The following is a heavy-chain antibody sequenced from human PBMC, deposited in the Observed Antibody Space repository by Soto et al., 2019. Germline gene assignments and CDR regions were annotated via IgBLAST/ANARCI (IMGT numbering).Heavy chain of an antibody. J-gene: IGHJ6*02. V-gene: IGHV3-30*18. CDR1: GFTFSTYG. CDR2: ISYDGYLK. D-gene: IGHD3-10*01. Sequence: GSLRLSCAASGFTFSTYGMQWVRQAPGKGLEWVAVISYDGYLKYYVDAVKGRFTAARDNSKNTLFLEMNSLRVEDTAVYFCAKDFKVSGSHYGTLNYYYGMDVWGQGTTVTVSS. CDR3: AKDFKVSGSHYGTLNYYYGMDV.